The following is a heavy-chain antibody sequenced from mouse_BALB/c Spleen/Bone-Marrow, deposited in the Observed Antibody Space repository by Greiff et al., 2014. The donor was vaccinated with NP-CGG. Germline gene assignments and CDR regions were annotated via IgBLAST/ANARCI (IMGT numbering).Heavy chain of an antibody. CDR2: IDPANGNT. V-gene: IGHV14-3*02. D-gene: IGHD3-3*01. CDR1: GFNIKDTY. J-gene: IGHJ3*01. Sequence: EVQLVESGAELVKPGASVKLSCTASGFNIKDTYMHWVKQRPEQGLEWIGRIDPANGNTKYDPKFQGKATITADTSSNTAYLQLSSLTSEDTAVCYCAGDGAYWGQGTLVTVSA. CDR3: AGDGAY.